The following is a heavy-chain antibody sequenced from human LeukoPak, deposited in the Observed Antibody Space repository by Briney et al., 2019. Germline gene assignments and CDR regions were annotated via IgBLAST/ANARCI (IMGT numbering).Heavy chain of an antibody. D-gene: IGHD3-10*01. CDR2: ITAYNDNT. V-gene: IGHV1-18*01. Sequence: GASVQVSCKASGYTFTCYCISWVRQAPGQGLEWMGWITAYNDNTNYAQKLQGRVTMTTDTSTSTAYMELRSLRSDDTAVYYCARALLWFGEPSHIDYWGQGTLVTASS. CDR1: GYTFTCYC. J-gene: IGHJ4*02. CDR3: ARALLWFGEPSHIDY.